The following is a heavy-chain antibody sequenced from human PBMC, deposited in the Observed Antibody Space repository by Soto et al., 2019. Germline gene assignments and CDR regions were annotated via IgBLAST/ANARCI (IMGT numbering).Heavy chain of an antibody. CDR2: ISDTGGSR. CDR3: VKGSRGEYWYYYNGVDV. Sequence: GGSPSLSTAASGFTINELGMRWVRQAPGTGLECVSGISDTGGSRFHADSVKGRFSISRDNSKDTVFLQMSSLRVEDTAVYYCVKGSRGEYWYYYNGVDVWGQGTTVTVSS. J-gene: IGHJ6*02. CDR1: GFTINELG. D-gene: IGHD3-16*01. V-gene: IGHV3-64D*06.